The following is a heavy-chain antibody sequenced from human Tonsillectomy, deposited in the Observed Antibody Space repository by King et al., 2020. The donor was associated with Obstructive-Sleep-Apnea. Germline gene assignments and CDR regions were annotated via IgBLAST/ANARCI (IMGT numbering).Heavy chain of an antibody. J-gene: IGHJ3*02. V-gene: IGHV3-72*01. D-gene: IGHD6-13*01. CDR3: ARVFKAALGAFDI. CDR2: SRDKANSYTT. Sequence: EVQLVESGGGLVQPGGSLRLSCAASGFTFSDHYIDWVRQAPGKGLEWVGRSRDKANSYTTGYAASVKGRFTISRADSKSSVYLQMNSLKIEDTAVYYCARVFKAALGAFDIWGQGTMVTVSS. CDR1: GFTFSDHY.